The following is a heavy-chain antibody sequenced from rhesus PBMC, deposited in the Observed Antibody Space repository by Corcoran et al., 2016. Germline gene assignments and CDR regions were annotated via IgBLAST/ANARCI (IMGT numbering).Heavy chain of an antibody. V-gene: IGHV4-160*01. D-gene: IGHD1-44*01. CDR3: VRGDSGEYKGDFDS. J-gene: IGHJ4*01. CDR1: GGSISRDF. CDR2: ISGRDGRA. Sequence: QLQLQESGPGLVKPSETLSLICAVSGGSISRDFWCGLRQSPGGGLGWIGRISGRDGRAGYNPSLRSRVTISTDTSKNQFSLKLTSVTAADTAIYYCVRGDSGEYKGDFDSWGQGVLVTVSS.